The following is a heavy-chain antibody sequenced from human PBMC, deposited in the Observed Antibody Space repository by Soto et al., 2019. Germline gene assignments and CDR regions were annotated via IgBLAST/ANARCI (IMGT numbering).Heavy chain of an antibody. D-gene: IGHD3-22*01. V-gene: IGHV1-69*13. J-gene: IGHJ3*02. CDR2: IIPIFGTA. CDR3: ARGRRTYYYDSSGYDAFDI. Sequence: SVKVSCKASGGTFSSYAISWVRQAPGQGLEWMGGIIPIFGTANYAQKFQGRVTITADESTSTAYMELSSLRSEDTAVYYCARGRRTYYYDSSGYDAFDIWGQGTMVTVSS. CDR1: GGTFSSYA.